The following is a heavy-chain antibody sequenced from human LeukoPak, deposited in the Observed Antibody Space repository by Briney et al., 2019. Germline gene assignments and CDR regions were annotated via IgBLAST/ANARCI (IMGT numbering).Heavy chain of an antibody. V-gene: IGHV4-59*01. Sequence: PSETLSLTCTVSGGSISSYYWSWIRQPPGKGLEWIGYIYYSGSTNYNPSLKSRVTISVDTSKNQFSLKLSSVTAADTAVYYCARERGRKNWGSTYYYYGMDVWGQGTTVTVSS. CDR3: ARERGRKNWGSTYYYYGMDV. CDR1: GGSISSYY. CDR2: IYYSGST. D-gene: IGHD7-27*01. J-gene: IGHJ6*02.